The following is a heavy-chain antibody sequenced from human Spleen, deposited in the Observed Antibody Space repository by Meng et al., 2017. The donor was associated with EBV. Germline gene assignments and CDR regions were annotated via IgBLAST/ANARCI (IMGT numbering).Heavy chain of an antibody. CDR1: GFSFSNYR. CDR3: AKEDTAMVAPVFDY. CDR2: TNEDGGIT. V-gene: IGHV3-74*01. D-gene: IGHD5-18*01. Sequence: EVQLVGVGGGLFQPGGSLRLSCAASGFSFSNYRMHWVRQVPGKGLVWVSRTNEDGGITNYADSVKGRFTISRDNTKNTLYLQMNSLRAEDTAVYFCAKEDTAMVAPVFDYWGQGTLVTVSS. J-gene: IGHJ4*02.